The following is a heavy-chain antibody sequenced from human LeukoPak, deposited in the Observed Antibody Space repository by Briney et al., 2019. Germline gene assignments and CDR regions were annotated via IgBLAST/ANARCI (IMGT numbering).Heavy chain of an antibody. CDR1: GFTFSSYA. CDR3: TKSRSGSANSPLQIFDN. CDR2: ISGSGGRT. J-gene: IGHJ4*02. V-gene: IGHV3-23*01. Sequence: GGSLRLSCAASGFTFSSYAMSWVGQAPGKGLEWVSAISGSGGRTYYADSVKGRFTTSRDNPKNTLYLQMNSLRAEDTAVYYCTKSRSGSANSPLQIFDNWGQGALVTVSS. D-gene: IGHD2-15*01.